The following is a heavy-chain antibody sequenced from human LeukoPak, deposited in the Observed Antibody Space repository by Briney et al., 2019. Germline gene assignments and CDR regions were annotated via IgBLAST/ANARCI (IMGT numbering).Heavy chain of an antibody. CDR3: ARRLSANWYFDL. Sequence: SETLSLTCTVSGGSISSGDYYWSWIRQHPGKGLEWIGYIYYSGSTYYNPSLKSRVTISVDTSKNQFSLKLSSVTAADTAVYYCARRLSANWYFDLWGRGTLVTVSS. J-gene: IGHJ2*01. CDR2: IYYSGST. V-gene: IGHV4-31*03. D-gene: IGHD2/OR15-2a*01. CDR1: GGSISSGDYY.